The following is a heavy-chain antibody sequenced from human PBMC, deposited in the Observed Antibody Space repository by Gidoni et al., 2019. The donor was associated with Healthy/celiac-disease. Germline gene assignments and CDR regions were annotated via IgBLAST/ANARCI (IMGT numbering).Heavy chain of an antibody. D-gene: IGHD4-4*01. V-gene: IGHV1-8*01. Sequence: QVQLVQSGAEVKKPGASVKVSCKASGYTFTSYDINWVRQATGQGLEWMGWMNPNSGNTGYAQKFQGRVIMTRNTSISTAYMELSSLRSEDTAVYYCARGQGYSNYYYYYGMDVWGQGTTVTVSS. J-gene: IGHJ6*02. CDR3: ARGQGYSNYYYYYGMDV. CDR2: MNPNSGNT. CDR1: GYTFTSYD.